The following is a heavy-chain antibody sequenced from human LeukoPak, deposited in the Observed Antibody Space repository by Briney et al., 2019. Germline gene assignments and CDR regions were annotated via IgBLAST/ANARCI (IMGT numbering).Heavy chain of an antibody. CDR1: GFTFSSYA. V-gene: IGHV3-30*04. CDR2: ISYDGSNK. CDR3: ARSPTGLWPRNWYYYDSSGYSGSFDY. J-gene: IGHJ4*02. Sequence: GGSLRLSCAASGFTFSSYAMHWVRQAPGKGLEWVAAISYDGSNKYYADSVKGRFTISRDNAKNTLYRQMNSLRAEDTAVYYCARSPTGLWPRNWYYYDSSGYSGSFDYWGQGTLVTVSS. D-gene: IGHD3-22*01.